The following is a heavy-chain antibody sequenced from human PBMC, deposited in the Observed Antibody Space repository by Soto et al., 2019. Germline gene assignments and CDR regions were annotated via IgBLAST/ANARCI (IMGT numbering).Heavy chain of an antibody. CDR2: ISGSGGST. CDR1: GFTFSSYA. V-gene: IGHV3-23*01. J-gene: IGHJ3*02. CDR3: AKEFRAGIAAAGTDAFDI. D-gene: IGHD6-13*01. Sequence: EVQLLESGGGLVQPGGSLRLSCAASGFTFSSYAMSWVRQAPGKGLEWVSAISGSGGSTYYADSVKGRFTISRDNPKNTLYLQMNSLSDEDTAVYYCAKEFRAGIAAAGTDAFDIWGQGTMVTVSS.